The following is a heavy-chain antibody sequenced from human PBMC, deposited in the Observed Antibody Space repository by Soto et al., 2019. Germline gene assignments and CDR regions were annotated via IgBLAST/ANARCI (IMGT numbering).Heavy chain of an antibody. J-gene: IGHJ4*02. Sequence: GLMRLSCAASGGTIITYAMHRVSQAPGKGLEWVSSISTSIDATYYADSVKGRFTISRDDSKNTLYLQMNSLRAEDSAVYYCAKDRTVAARNLDDGGQGTQVTV. CDR1: GGTIITYA. CDR2: ISTSIDAT. D-gene: IGHD6-6*01. CDR3: AKDRTVAARNLDD. V-gene: IGHV3-23*01.